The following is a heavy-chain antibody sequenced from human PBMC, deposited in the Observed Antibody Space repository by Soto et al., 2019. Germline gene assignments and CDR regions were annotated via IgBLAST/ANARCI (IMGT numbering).Heavy chain of an antibody. D-gene: IGHD6-13*01. V-gene: IGHV1-18*04. Sequence: ASVKVSCKASGYTFTSYGISWVRQAPGQGLEWMGWISAYNGNTNYAQKLQGRVTMTRDTSASTAYMELSSLRSEDTAVYYCARKYSSWFDYWGQGTLVTVSS. CDR1: GYTFTSYG. CDR3: ARKYSSWFDY. CDR2: ISAYNGNT. J-gene: IGHJ4*02.